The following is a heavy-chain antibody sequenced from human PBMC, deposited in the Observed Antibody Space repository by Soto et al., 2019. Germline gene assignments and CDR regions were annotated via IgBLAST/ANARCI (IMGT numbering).Heavy chain of an antibody. CDR1: GFTFSSYW. CDR2: IKQDGSEK. CDR3: ARDLASTTIPNY. V-gene: IGHV3-7*04. J-gene: IGHJ4*02. D-gene: IGHD4-17*01. Sequence: GGSLSLSCAASGFTFSSYWMSWVRPAPGKGLAWVANIKQDGSEKNYVDSVKGRFTISRDNAKNSLYLQMNSLRAEDTAVYYCARDLASTTIPNYWGQRTLVTVSS.